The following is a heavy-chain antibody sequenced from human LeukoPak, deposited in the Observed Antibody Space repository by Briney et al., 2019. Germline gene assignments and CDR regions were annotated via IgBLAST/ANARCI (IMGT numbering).Heavy chain of an antibody. CDR1: GFTFSNVW. Sequence: GGSLRLSCAASGFTFSNVWMNWVRQAPGKGLEWVGRIRSKTHGETIDYAAPVRGRFTIARDDSKNTLYLKLKSLKTEDTAVYYCANDVIIAVTGNDYWGQGSLVTVSS. J-gene: IGHJ4*02. CDR3: ANDVIIAVTGNDY. CDR2: IRSKTHGETI. D-gene: IGHD6-19*01. V-gene: IGHV3-15*07.